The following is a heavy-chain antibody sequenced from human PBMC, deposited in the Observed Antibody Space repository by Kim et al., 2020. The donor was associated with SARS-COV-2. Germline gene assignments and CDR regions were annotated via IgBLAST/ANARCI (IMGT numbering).Heavy chain of an antibody. D-gene: IGHD1-1*01. J-gene: IGHJ6*02. CDR2: MNLNSGNT. CDR1: GYTFTSYD. Sequence: ASVKVSCKASGYTFTSYDLNWVRKATGQGLEWMGWMNLNSGNTGYAQKFQGRVTMTRNTSISTAYMELSSLRSEDTAVYYCARGRKERNSLFNYYYYYYGMDVWGQGTTVTVSS. V-gene: IGHV1-8*01. CDR3: ARGRKERNSLFNYYYYYYGMDV.